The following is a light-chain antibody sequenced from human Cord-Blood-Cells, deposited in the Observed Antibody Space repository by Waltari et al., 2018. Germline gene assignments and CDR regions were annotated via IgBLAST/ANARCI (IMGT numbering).Light chain of an antibody. CDR1: SSDVGCYNL. V-gene: IGLV2-23*01. CDR2: AGS. Sequence: QSALTQPASVSGSPGQSITISCTGTSSDVGCYNLVSWYQQHPGKTPKLMIYAGSKRPSGVSKRFSGSKSGNTASLTISGLQAEDEAYYYCCSYAGSSTYVFGTGTKVTVL. CDR3: CSYAGSSTYV. J-gene: IGLJ1*01.